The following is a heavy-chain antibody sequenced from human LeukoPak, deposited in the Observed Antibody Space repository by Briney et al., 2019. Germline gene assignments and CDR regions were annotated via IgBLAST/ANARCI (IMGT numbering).Heavy chain of an antibody. CDR3: TRDRIATDY. D-gene: IGHD2-21*01. CDR2: IRNKIAGGTT. CDR1: GFTFGDYS. Sequence: PGRSLRLSCPASGFTFGDYSMTWFRQAPGKGLEWVGFIRNKIAGGTTEYAASVKGRFSISRDDVKSIAYLQMNSLKSEDTALYYCTRDRIATDYWGQGTLVTVSS. J-gene: IGHJ4*02. V-gene: IGHV3-49*03.